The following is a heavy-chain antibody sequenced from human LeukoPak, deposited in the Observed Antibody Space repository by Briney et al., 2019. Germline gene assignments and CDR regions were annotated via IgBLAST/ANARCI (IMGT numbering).Heavy chain of an antibody. J-gene: IGHJ4*02. CDR2: ISSYSTYI. Sequence: GGSLRLSCAASGFSFSDYSMNWVRQAPGKGLEWVSFISSYSTYIYYADSLKGRFTISRDNARNSLYLQMNSLRAEDTAVYYCARDSFAGYDSSGYSSYDYWGQGTLVTVSS. CDR1: GFSFSDYS. D-gene: IGHD3-22*01. V-gene: IGHV3-21*01. CDR3: ARDSFAGYDSSGYSSYDY.